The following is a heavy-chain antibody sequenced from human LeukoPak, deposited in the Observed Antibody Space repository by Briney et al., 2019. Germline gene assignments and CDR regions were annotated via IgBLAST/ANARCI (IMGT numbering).Heavy chain of an antibody. J-gene: IGHJ6*03. D-gene: IGHD1-1*01. CDR2: IYYRGST. CDR3: ARTTIDGSMDV. Sequence: SETLSLTCVVYGGSFSGYFWSWIRQPPGKGLEWLAYIYYRGSTRYNPSLNSRVTLSVDMSTNQFSLKLSSVTAADTATYYCARTTIDGSMDVWGRGTTVTVSS. V-gene: IGHV4-59*01. CDR1: GGSFSGYF.